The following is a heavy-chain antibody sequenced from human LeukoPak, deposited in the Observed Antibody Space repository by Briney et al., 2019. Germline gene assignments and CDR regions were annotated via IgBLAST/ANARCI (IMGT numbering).Heavy chain of an antibody. CDR1: GGTFSSYA. CDR2: IIPIFGTA. CDR3: ARGGDSGYGPFDY. Sequence: SVKVSCKASGGTFSSYAISWVRQAPGQGLEWMGGIIPIFGTANYAQKFQGRVTITTDESTSTAYMELSSLRSEDTAVYYCARGGDSGYGPFDYWGQGTLVTVSS. V-gene: IGHV1-69*05. J-gene: IGHJ4*02. D-gene: IGHD5-12*01.